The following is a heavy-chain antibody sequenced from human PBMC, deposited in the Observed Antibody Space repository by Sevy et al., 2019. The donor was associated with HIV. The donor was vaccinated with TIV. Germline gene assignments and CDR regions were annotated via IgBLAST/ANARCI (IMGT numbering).Heavy chain of an antibody. CDR2: ISHDGINE. D-gene: IGHD1-26*01. J-gene: IGHJ6*02. CDR3: ANAYSGSYSHSYLYALDV. Sequence: GGSLRLSCIGSGFSFSYYGIHWVRQSPGKGLDWVALISHDGINEYYAGSVKVRFTISRDNSKNTVYLEMNSLRNEDTAIYYCANAYSGSYSHSYLYALDVWGQGTTVIVSS. CDR1: GFSFSYYG. V-gene: IGHV3-30*18.